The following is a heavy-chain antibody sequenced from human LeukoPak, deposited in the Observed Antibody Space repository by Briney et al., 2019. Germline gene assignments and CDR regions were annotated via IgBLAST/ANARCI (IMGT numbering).Heavy chain of an antibody. CDR2: LSYDGSNS. D-gene: IGHD5-18*01. V-gene: IGHV3-30*18. Sequence: GGSLRLSCAASGFTFSSFGMHWVRQAPGKGLEWVAVLSYDGSNSYYADSVKGRFTISRDNSRNTLYLQMNSLRADDTAAYYCEKDLTAMTNFDSWGQGTLVTVSS. CDR1: GFTFSSFG. CDR3: EKDLTAMTNFDS. J-gene: IGHJ4*02.